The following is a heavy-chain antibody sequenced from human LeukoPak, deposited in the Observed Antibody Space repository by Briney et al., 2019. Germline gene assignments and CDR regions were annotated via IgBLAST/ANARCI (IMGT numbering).Heavy chain of an antibody. Sequence: ASVKVSCKASGYTFTSYDINWVRQATGQGLEWMGWMNPNSGNTGYAQKFQGRVTITRNTSISTAYMELSSLRSEDTAVYYCARGNDYGDYACLDVWGKGTTVTVSP. D-gene: IGHD4-17*01. CDR1: GYTFTSYD. CDR2: MNPNSGNT. CDR3: ARGNDYGDYACLDV. V-gene: IGHV1-8*03. J-gene: IGHJ6*04.